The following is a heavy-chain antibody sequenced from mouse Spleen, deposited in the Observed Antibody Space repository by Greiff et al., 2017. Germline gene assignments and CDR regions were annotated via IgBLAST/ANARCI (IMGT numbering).Heavy chain of an antibody. J-gene: IGHJ4*01. CDR3: TRGDYGSEGGGAMDY. D-gene: IGHD1-1*01. Sequence: QVQLQQSGAELVRPGASVTLSCKASGYTFTDYEMHWVKQTPVHGLEWIGAIDPETGGTAYNQKFKGKAILTADKSSSTAYMELRSLTSEDSAVYYCTRGDYGSEGGGAMDYWGQGTSVTVSS. CDR1: GYTFTDYE. V-gene: IGHV1-15*01. CDR2: IDPETGGT.